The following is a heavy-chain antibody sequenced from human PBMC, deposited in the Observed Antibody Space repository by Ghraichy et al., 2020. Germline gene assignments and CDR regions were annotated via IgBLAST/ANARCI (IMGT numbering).Heavy chain of an antibody. J-gene: IGHJ4*02. CDR2: ISSSSSYI. Sequence: GGSLRLSCAASGFTFSSYSMNWVRQAPGKGLEWVSSISSSSSYIYYADSVKGRFTISRDNAKNSLYLQMNSLRAEETAVYYCARDRSIAARRPSAANDYWGQGTLVTVSS. CDR3: ARDRSIAARRPSAANDY. CDR1: GFTFSSYS. D-gene: IGHD6-6*01. V-gene: IGHV3-21*01.